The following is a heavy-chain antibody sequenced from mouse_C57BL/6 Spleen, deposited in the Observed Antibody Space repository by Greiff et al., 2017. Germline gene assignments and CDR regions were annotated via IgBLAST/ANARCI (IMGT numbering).Heavy chain of an antibody. V-gene: IGHV14-1*01. CDR3: TLDYVSYAY. D-gene: IGHD1-1*01. CDR1: GFNIKDYY. J-gene: IGHJ3*01. Sequence: EVQLQESGAELVRPGASVKLSCSASGFNIKDYYMHWVKQRPEQGLEWIGRIDPEDGDTEYAPNFQGKATMTADTSSNTAYLQLSSLTSEDTAVYYCTLDYVSYAYWGQGTLVTVSA. CDR2: IDPEDGDT.